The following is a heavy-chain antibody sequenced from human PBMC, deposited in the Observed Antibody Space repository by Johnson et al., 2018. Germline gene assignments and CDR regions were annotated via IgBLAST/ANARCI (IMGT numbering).Heavy chain of an antibody. CDR2: ITGSGGST. CDR3: AKDGGYSSSSWGMDV. Sequence: VQLVQSGGGLVQPGGSLRLSCAASGFTFSSYAMSWVRQAAGKGLEWVSTITGSGGSTYYADSAKGRFTISRYNTKNTLYLQMNSLRAEDTAVYYCAKDGGYSSSSWGMDVWGQGTTVTVSS. J-gene: IGHJ6*02. CDR1: GFTFSSYA. V-gene: IGHV3-23*04. D-gene: IGHD6-6*01.